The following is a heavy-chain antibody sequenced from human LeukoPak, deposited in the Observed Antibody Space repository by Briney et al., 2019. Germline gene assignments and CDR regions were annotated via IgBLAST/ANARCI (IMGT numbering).Heavy chain of an antibody. Sequence: ASVKVSCKASGYTFTSYYMHWVRQAPGQGLEWMGIINPSGGSTSYAQKFQGRVTMTRDTSTSTVYMELSSLRSEDTAVYYCARDLRGDTAMVTSVYWGQGTLVTVSS. CDR3: ARDLRGDTAMVTSVY. D-gene: IGHD5-18*01. CDR2: INPSGGST. J-gene: IGHJ4*02. V-gene: IGHV1-46*01. CDR1: GYTFTSYY.